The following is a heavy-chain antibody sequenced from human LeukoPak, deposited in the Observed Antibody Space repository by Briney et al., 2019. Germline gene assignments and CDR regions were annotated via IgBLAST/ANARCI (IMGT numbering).Heavy chain of an antibody. CDR2: ISYDGSNK. Sequence: PGGSLRLSCAASGFTFSSYAMHWVRQAPGKGLEWVAVISYDGSNKYYADSVKGRFTISRDNSKNTLYLQMSSLRAEDTAVYYCARDLERPIPLGYWGQGTLVTVSS. J-gene: IGHJ4*02. CDR1: GFTFSSYA. CDR3: ARDLERPIPLGY. V-gene: IGHV3-30*04.